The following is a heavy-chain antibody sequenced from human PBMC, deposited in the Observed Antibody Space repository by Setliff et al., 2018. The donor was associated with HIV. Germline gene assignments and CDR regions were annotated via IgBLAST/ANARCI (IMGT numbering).Heavy chain of an antibody. CDR1: GLSLSTNKMC. D-gene: IGHD2-21*01. Sequence: SGPTLVNPTQTLTLTCTFSGLSLSTNKMCVNWIRQPPGKALEWLARIDWDDDKYYSTSLKTRLTISKDTSKNQVVLTMTNMDPVDTATYYCARIIAGPDYFDSWGQGILVTVSS. CDR3: ARIIAGPDYFDS. V-gene: IGHV2-70*11. J-gene: IGHJ5*01. CDR2: IDWDDDK.